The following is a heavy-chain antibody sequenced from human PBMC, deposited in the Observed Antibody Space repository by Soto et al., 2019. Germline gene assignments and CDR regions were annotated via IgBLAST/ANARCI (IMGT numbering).Heavy chain of an antibody. CDR2: IYYSGST. D-gene: IGHD3-16*01. CDR1: GGSIGSLY. J-gene: IGHJ4*02. V-gene: IGHV4-59*08. Sequence: SETLSLPCTVSGGSIGSLYWSWIRQPPGKVLEWIGYIYYSGSTNYNPSLKSRVTISVDTSKNQFSLKLNSMTGADTAVYYCARHNYGPESTSFYYWRQGTLVTVSS. CDR3: ARHNYGPESTSFYY.